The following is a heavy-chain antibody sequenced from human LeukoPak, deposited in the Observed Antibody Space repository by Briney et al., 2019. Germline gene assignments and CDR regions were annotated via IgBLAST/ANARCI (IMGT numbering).Heavy chain of an antibody. D-gene: IGHD3-10*01. CDR2: ISAYNGNT. CDR3: ARDGRFGELFDY. V-gene: IGHV1-18*01. J-gene: IGHJ4*02. CDR1: GYTFTIYG. Sequence: ASVKVSCKASGYTFTIYGISWVRKAPGQGLEWMGWISAYNGNTNYAQKFQDRVTMTTDTSTSTAHMELRSLRSDDTAVYYCARDGRFGELFDYWGQGTLVTVSS.